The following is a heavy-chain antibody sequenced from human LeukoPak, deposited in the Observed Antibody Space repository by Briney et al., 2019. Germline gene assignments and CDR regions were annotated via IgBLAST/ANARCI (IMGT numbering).Heavy chain of an antibody. CDR1: GFTFSSYG. J-gene: IGHJ3*02. V-gene: IGHV3-30*18. CDR3: AKSDRVRGVISDAFDI. CDR2: ISYDGSNK. D-gene: IGHD3-10*01. Sequence: PGGSLRLSCAASGFTFSSYGMHWVRQAPGKGLEWVAVISYDGSNKYYADSVKGRFTISRDNSKNTLYLQMNSLRAEDTAVYYCAKSDRVRGVISDAFDIWGQGTMVTVSS.